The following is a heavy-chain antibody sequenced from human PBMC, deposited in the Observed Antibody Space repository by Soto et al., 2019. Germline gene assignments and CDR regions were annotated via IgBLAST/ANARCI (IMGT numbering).Heavy chain of an antibody. J-gene: IGHJ6*02. CDR3: AISYGDYPYYYYGMDV. D-gene: IGHD4-17*01. Sequence: ASVKVSCKASGYTFTGYYMHWVRQAPGQGLEWMGWINPNSGGTSYAQKFQGWVTMTRDTSISTAYMELSRLRSDDTAVYYCAISYGDYPYYYYGMDVWGQGTTVTVSS. V-gene: IGHV1-2*04. CDR1: GYTFTGYY. CDR2: INPNSGGT.